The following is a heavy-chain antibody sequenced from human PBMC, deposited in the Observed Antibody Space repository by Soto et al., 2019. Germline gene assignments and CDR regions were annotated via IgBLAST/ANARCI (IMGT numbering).Heavy chain of an antibody. Sequence: QVQLVQSGAEVKKPGASVKVSCKASGYTFTSYGISWVRQAPGQGLAWMGWISAYNGNTNYAQKLQGRVTMTTDTSTSRAYRELRSVGSDATAGYYCARDLPQYSSSFLYYGMDVWGQGTTVNVSS. D-gene: IGHD6-6*01. CDR3: ARDLPQYSSSFLYYGMDV. J-gene: IGHJ6*02. CDR2: ISAYNGNT. V-gene: IGHV1-18*04. CDR1: GYTFTSYG.